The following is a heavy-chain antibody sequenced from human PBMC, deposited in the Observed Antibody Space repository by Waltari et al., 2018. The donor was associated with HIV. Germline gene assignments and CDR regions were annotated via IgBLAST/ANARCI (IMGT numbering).Heavy chain of an antibody. Sequence: QVQLVESGGGVVQPGRSLRLSCAASGFTFSRYPMHWVRQAPGKGLEWVTVISYDGGSKYYADSVKGRFTISRDNSKNTLYLQMNSLRAEDTAVYYCARDIVSSHAYWGQGALVTVSS. D-gene: IGHD3-16*02. CDR2: ISYDGGSK. CDR1: GFTFSRYP. V-gene: IGHV3-30*16. CDR3: ARDIVSSHAY. J-gene: IGHJ4*02.